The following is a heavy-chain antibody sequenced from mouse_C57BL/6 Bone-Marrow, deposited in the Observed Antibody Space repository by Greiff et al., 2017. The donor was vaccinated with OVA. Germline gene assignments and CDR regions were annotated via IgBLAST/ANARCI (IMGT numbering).Heavy chain of an antibody. V-gene: IGHV1-26*01. D-gene: IGHD1-1*01. CDR1: GYTFTDYY. CDR3: ARRLDYYGSSYVYFDV. J-gene: IGHJ1*03. Sequence: VQLQQSGPELVKPGASVKISCKASGYTFTDYYMNWVKQSHGKSLEWIGDINPNNGGTSYNQKFKGKATLTVDKSSSTAYMELRSLTSEDSAVYYCARRLDYYGSSYVYFDVWGTGTTVTVSS. CDR2: INPNNGGT.